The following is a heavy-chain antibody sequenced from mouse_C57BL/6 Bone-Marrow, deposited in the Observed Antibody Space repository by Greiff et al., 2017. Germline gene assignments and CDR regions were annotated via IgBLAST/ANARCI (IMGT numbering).Heavy chain of an antibody. D-gene: IGHD2-4*01. V-gene: IGHV1-7*01. Sequence: VQLQQSGAELAKPGASVKLSCKASGYTFTSYWMHWVKQRHGQGLEWIGYINPSSGYTKYNQKFKDKATLTADKSSSTAYMQLSSLTYEDSAVYYGAGIDYDYDGAYWGQGTLVTVSA. CDR1: GYTFTSYW. CDR2: INPSSGYT. CDR3: AGIDYDYDGAY. J-gene: IGHJ3*01.